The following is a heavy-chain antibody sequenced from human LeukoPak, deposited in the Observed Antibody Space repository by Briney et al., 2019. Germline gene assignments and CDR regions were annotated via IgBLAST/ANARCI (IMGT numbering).Heavy chain of an antibody. V-gene: IGHV5-51*01. D-gene: IGHD6-13*01. CDR3: ARHAHLTISAAGSEIDH. CDR1: GYSFTKYW. J-gene: IGHJ4*02. Sequence: GESLKVSCKGSGYSFTKYWIGWVRQMPGKGLEWMGNIDPSDSETRHSPSFQGQVTISVDKPISTAYLQWNSLKASDTAIYFCARHAHLTISAAGSEIDHWGQGALVTVSS. CDR2: IDPSDSET.